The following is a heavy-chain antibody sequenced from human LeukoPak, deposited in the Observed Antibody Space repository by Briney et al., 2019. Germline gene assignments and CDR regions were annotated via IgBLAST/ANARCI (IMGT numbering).Heavy chain of an antibody. V-gene: IGHV4-38-2*02. Sequence: SETLSLTCTVSGYSISSGYYWGWIRQPPGKGLEWIGRMYHRGGPNYYNPSPKSRVTISVDMSKNQFSLKLSSVTAADTAVYYCAKDMYCGGDCLDSWGQGTLVTVSS. J-gene: IGHJ4*02. CDR3: AKDMYCGGDCLDS. D-gene: IGHD2-21*02. CDR2: MYHRGGPN. CDR1: GYSISSGYY.